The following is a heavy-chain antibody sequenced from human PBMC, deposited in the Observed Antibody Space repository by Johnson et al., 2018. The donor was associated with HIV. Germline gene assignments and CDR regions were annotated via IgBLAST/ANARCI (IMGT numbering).Heavy chain of an antibody. CDR3: ARAERSSAGVDAFDI. V-gene: IGHV3-30*04. Sequence: QVQLVESGGGVVQPGRSLRLSCADSGFTFSSYAMHWVRQAPGKGLEWVAVISYDGSNKYYADSVKGRFTISRDNSKNTLYLQMNSLRAEDTAVYYCARAERSSAGVDAFDIWGQGTMVTVSS. CDR1: GFTFSSYA. CDR2: ISYDGSNK. D-gene: IGHD1-26*01. J-gene: IGHJ3*02.